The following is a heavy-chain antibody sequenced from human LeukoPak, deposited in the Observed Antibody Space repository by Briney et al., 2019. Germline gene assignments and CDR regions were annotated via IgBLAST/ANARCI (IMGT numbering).Heavy chain of an antibody. J-gene: IGHJ3*02. Sequence: SETLSLTCTVSGGSIRSYYWSWIRQPPGKGLEWIGYIYYSESANYNPSLKSRITISLDTSKNQFSLKLNSVTAADTAVYYCARVGGHPLSAFDIWGQGTMATVSS. CDR3: ARVGGHPLSAFDI. CDR2: IYYSESA. V-gene: IGHV4-59*08. CDR1: GGSIRSYY. D-gene: IGHD2-15*01.